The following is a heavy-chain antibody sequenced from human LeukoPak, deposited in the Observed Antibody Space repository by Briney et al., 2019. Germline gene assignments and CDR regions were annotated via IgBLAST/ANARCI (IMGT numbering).Heavy chain of an antibody. CDR3: AKDQVTN. Sequence: PGGSLRLSCAASGFAFSVYGMHWVRQAPGKGLEWVTFIQNDGSNKYYADSVKGRFTISRDNSKNTVYLQMNSLTTEDTAVYYCAKDQVTNWGQGTLATVSS. CDR1: GFAFSVYG. V-gene: IGHV3-30*02. J-gene: IGHJ4*02. CDR2: IQNDGSNK. D-gene: IGHD4-23*01.